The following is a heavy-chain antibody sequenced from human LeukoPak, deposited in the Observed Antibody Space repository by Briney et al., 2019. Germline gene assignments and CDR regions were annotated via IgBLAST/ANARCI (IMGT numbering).Heavy chain of an antibody. CDR1: GYSISSGYY. CDR2: IYHSGST. Sequence: SETLPLTCAVSGYSISSGYYWGWIRQPPGKGLEGIGIIYHSGSTYHNPSLKSRVTISVDTSKNQFSLTLSSVTAADTAVYYCARGGGYQLLYDAFDIWGQGTMVTVSS. V-gene: IGHV4-38-2*01. D-gene: IGHD2-2*02. J-gene: IGHJ3*02. CDR3: ARGGGYQLLYDAFDI.